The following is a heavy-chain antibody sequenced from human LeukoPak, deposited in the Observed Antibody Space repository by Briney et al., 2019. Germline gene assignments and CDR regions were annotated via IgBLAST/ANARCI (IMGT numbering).Heavy chain of an antibody. CDR1: GFTFNSYG. J-gene: IGHJ3*02. CDR3: ARDRVGATRDAFDI. V-gene: IGHV3-20*04. D-gene: IGHD1-26*01. Sequence: PGGSLRLSCAASGFTFNSYGMSWVRQAPGKGLEWVSGINWNGGSTGYADSVKGRFTISRDNAKNSLYLQMNSLRAEDTALYYCARDRVGATRDAFDIWGQGTMVTVSS. CDR2: INWNGGST.